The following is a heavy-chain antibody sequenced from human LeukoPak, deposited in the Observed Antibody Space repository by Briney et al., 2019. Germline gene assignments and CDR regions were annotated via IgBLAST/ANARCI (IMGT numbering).Heavy chain of an antibody. CDR1: GGSFSGYY. CDR3: ARSPPSMSQWFDP. CDR2: INHSGST. D-gene: IGHD2-8*01. J-gene: IGHJ5*02. Sequence: PSETLSLTCAVYGGSFSGYYWSWIRQPPGKGLEWIGEINHSGSTNYNPSLKGRVTISVDTSKNQFSLKLSSVTAADTAVYYCARSPPSMSQWFDPWGQGTLVTVSS. V-gene: IGHV4-34*01.